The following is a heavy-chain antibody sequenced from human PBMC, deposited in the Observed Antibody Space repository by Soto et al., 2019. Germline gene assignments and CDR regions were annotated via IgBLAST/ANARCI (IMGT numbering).Heavy chain of an antibody. Sequence: EVQLVESGGGLVQPGGSLRLSCAASGFIFSDYWMHWVRQAPGKGLVWVSRINSEGSRTTYADSMKGRFTISRDTAKNTLYLQMNSLRAEDTAVYYCARNLYDDSGFLGYWGQGTLVTVSA. CDR1: GFIFSDYW. J-gene: IGHJ4*02. CDR2: INSEGSRT. CDR3: ARNLYDDSGFLGY. D-gene: IGHD3-10*01. V-gene: IGHV3-74*01.